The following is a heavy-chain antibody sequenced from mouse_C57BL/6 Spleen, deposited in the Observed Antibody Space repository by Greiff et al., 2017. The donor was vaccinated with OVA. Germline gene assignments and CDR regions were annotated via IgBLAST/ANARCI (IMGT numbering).Heavy chain of an antibody. CDR2: IHPSSGYT. Sequence: VQLHQSGAELARPGASVKMSCKASGYTFTSYTMHWVNQRPGQGLEWIGYIHPSSGYTKYNQKLKDQATLTADKSTSTAYMQLSIRTSDDSAVYYGAREGIYNDYAGFAYWGQGTLVTVSA. J-gene: IGHJ3*01. CDR3: AREGIYNDYAGFAY. V-gene: IGHV1-4*01. D-gene: IGHD2-4*01. CDR1: GYTFTSYT.